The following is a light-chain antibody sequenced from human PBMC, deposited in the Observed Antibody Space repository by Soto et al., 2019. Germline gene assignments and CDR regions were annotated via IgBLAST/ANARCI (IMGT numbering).Light chain of an antibody. V-gene: IGKV1-39*01. J-gene: IGKJ1*01. Sequence: DSQMTQSPSSLPASVGDRLTIPCRASESIRNYLNWYQQKTGKAPKLLIYAASTLQSGIPSRFSGSGSGTDFTFTITSLQPEDFATYFCQQSYNSPPTFGQGTKVDIK. CDR3: QQSYNSPPT. CDR2: AAS. CDR1: ESIRNY.